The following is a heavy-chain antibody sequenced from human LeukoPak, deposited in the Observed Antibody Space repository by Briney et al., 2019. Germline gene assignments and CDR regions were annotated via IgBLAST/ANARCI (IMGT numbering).Heavy chain of an antibody. D-gene: IGHD1-26*01. CDR2: IIPSLGIA. Sequence: GASVTVSCKASGGTFSSYTISWVRQAPGQGLEWMGRIIPSLGIANYAQKFQGRVTITADKSTSTAYRELSSLRSEDTAVYYRALLSGSYFIYYFDYWGQGTLVTVSS. CDR3: ALLSGSYFIYYFDY. CDR1: GGTFSSYT. V-gene: IGHV1-69*02. J-gene: IGHJ4*02.